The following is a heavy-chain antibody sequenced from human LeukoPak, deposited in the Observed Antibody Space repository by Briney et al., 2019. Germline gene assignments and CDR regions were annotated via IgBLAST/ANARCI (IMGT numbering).Heavy chain of an antibody. V-gene: IGHV3-23*01. J-gene: IGHJ6*02. CDR2: ISGSGGST. D-gene: IGHD6-19*01. Sequence: GGSLRLSCAASGFTFSSYAMSWVRQAPGKGLEWVSAISGSGGSTYYADSVKGRFTISRDNSKNTLYLQMNSLKTEDTAVYYCTTDLSEYSSGWYNYYYYGMDVWGQGTTVTVSS. CDR1: GFTFSSYA. CDR3: TTDLSEYSSGWYNYYYYGMDV.